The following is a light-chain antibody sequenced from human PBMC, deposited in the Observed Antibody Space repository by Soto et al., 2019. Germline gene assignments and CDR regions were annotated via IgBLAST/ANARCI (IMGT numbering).Light chain of an antibody. CDR1: TRDIAGYNY. CDR2: QVT. V-gene: IGLV2-14*01. CDR3: TSFSSSTSLYV. J-gene: IGLJ1*01. Sequence: SALTQPASVSGSLGQSITISCTGTTRDIAGYNYISWYQQLPGKAPKLMIYQVTIRPSGISNRFSGSKSGNTASLTISGLQAEDEADYYCTSFSSSTSLYVFGTGTKGHRP.